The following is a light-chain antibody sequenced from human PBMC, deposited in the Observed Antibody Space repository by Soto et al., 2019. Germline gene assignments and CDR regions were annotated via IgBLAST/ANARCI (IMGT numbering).Light chain of an antibody. CDR3: QQYGTSEII. CDR1: QGVQNY. V-gene: IGKV1-33*01. Sequence: DIQLTQSPSSLSASVGDRVTVTCQASQGVQNYLNWYQQKSGQAPKLLIHDASNLQTGVPSRFSGSGSGTDFTLTISRLETEDFAVFYCQQYGTSEIIFGQGTRLEIK. CDR2: DAS. J-gene: IGKJ5*01.